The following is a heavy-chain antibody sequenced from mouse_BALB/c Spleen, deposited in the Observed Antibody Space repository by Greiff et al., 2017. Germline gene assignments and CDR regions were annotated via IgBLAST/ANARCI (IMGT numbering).Heavy chain of an antibody. Sequence: EVQLVESGGGLVKPGGSLKLSCAASGFAFSSYDMSWVRQTPEKRLEWVAYISSGGGSTYYPDTVKGRFTISRDNAKNTLYLQMSSLKSEDTAMYYCARQHYYGSSYFDYWGQGTTLTVSS. CDR3: ARQHYYGSSYFDY. CDR2: ISSGGGST. J-gene: IGHJ2*01. V-gene: IGHV5-12-1*01. CDR1: GFAFSSYD. D-gene: IGHD1-1*01.